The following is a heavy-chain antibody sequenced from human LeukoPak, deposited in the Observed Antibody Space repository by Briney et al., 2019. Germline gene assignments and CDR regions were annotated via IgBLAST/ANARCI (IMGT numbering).Heavy chain of an antibody. J-gene: IGHJ4*02. CDR2: INPNSGGT. V-gene: IGHV1-2*02. CDR1: GGTFSSYA. CDR3: ARDRAPGPYGSGSYYDY. D-gene: IGHD3-10*01. Sequence: ASVKVSCKASGGTFSSYAISWVRQAPGQGLEWMGWINPNSGGTNYAQKFQGRITMTRDTSISTAYMELSRLRSDDTAVYYCARDRAPGPYGSGSYYDYWGQGTLVTVSS.